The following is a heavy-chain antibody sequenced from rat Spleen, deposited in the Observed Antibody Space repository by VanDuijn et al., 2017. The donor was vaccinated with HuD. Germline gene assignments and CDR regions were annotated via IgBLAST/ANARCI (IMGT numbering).Heavy chain of an antibody. Sequence: QVQLKESGPGLVQPSQTLSLTCTVSGFSLSNYGVIWVRQPPGKGLEWMGVIWGKGNTNYNSAFKSRMSISRYTSKSQIYLKMNSLQTEDTATYFCARADVAGLSTDGIWGQGIMVTVSS. CDR2: IWGKGNT. CDR1: GFSLSNYG. CDR3: ARADVAGLSTDGI. J-gene: IGHJ2*01. V-gene: IGHV2-13*01. D-gene: IGHD1-2*01.